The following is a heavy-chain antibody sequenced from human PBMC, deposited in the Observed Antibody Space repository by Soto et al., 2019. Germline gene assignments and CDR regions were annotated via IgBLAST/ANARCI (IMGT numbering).Heavy chain of an antibody. CDR2: ITASGGNT. V-gene: IGHV3-23*01. D-gene: IGHD6-19*01. CDR3: AKGTGGWYIGCYFDY. Sequence: GGSLRLACAASGFTFSSYAMSWVRQAPGKGLEWVSTITASGGNTYYADSVKGRFTTPRDNSKNTLYLQMNSLRAEDTAVYYCAKGTGGWYIGCYFDYWGQGTLVTVSS. J-gene: IGHJ4*02. CDR1: GFTFSSYA.